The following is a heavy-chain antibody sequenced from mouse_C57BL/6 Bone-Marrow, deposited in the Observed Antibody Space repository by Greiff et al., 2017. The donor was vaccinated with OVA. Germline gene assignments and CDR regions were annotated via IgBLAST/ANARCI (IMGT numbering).Heavy chain of an antibody. J-gene: IGHJ4*01. CDR1: GFSINSDCY. V-gene: IGHV3-3*01. D-gene: IGHD2-1*01. CDR2: TFYSGNT. Sequence: EVKLQESGPSLVRPSQTLSLTCTVTGFSINSDCYWFWIRQLPGNKLEYIGYTFYSGNTYYNPYLESRTYITRDTSKNQFSLKLSSVTTEDTATYYCANLLWSTTRAMDYWGQGTSVTVSS. CDR3: ANLLWSTTRAMDY.